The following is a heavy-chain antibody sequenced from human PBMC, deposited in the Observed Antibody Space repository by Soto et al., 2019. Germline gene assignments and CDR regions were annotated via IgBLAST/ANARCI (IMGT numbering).Heavy chain of an antibody. V-gene: IGHV4-39*01. CDR1: GGSISTSSYF. CDR2: VHYSGSA. J-gene: IGHJ4*02. Sequence: QLQLQESGPGLVKPSETLSLTCSVSGGSISTSSYFWGWIRQPPGKGLEWVGAVHYSGSANYRSSLQSRFTISVDTSQNQFSLRLRSGTAADTAVYYCARHRWGSGSYSGLLDFWGQGALVTVSS. CDR3: ARHRWGSGSYSGLLDF. D-gene: IGHD3-10*01.